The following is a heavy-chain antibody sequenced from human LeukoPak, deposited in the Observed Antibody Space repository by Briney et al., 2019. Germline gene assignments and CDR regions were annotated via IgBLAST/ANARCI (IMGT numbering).Heavy chain of an antibody. V-gene: IGHV3-23*01. CDR1: GFTFCNFA. Sequence: GALRLSCAASGFTFCNFAMTWVRQAPGKGLEWVSSFYGSSGDTFYADSVKGRFTISRDNSKNTLYLQMNSLRAEDTALYYCAKGTTVVTHYFDYWGQGTLVTVSS. J-gene: IGHJ4*02. CDR2: FYGSSGDT. CDR3: AKGTTVVTHYFDY. D-gene: IGHD4-23*01.